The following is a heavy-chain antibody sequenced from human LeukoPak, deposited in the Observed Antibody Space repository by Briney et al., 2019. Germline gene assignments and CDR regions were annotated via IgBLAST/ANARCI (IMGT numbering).Heavy chain of an antibody. Sequence: GGSLRLSCAASGFTFSSYAVSWVRQAPGKGLEWVSAVTTSGGPTYYADSVKGRFTISRDSSKNTLDLQMNSLRAEDTAVYYCARDLGPRWYFDLWGRGTLVTVSS. J-gene: IGHJ2*01. V-gene: IGHV3-23*01. CDR3: ARDLGPRWYFDL. CDR2: VTTSGGPT. CDR1: GFTFSSYA. D-gene: IGHD3-16*01.